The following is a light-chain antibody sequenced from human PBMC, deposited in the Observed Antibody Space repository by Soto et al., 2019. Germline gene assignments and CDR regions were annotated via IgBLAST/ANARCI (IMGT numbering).Light chain of an antibody. CDR1: QSINSW. V-gene: IGKV1-5*03. CDR2: KAS. J-gene: IGKJ1*01. Sequence: DIQMTQSPSTLSAPVGDRVTITCRASQSINSWLAWYQQKPGKAPKLLIYKASSLESGVPSRFSGSGSGTEFTLTVSRLLREDAATYYCQQYSTYWTFGQGTKVEIK. CDR3: QQYSTYWT.